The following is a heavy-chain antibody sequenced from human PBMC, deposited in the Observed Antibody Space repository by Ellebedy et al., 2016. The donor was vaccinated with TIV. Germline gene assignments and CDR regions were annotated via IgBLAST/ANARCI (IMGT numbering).Heavy chain of an antibody. J-gene: IGHJ5*02. CDR1: GGTFNSLA. D-gene: IGHD1-26*01. CDR2: IIPRFGST. V-gene: IGHV1-69*13. Sequence: ASVKVSXXASGGTFNSLAITWVRQAPGHGLEWMGGIIPRFGSTNYAQKFQGRVTMTADESTSTVHMELSSLRSDDSAVYYCASLVGATGQNWFEPWGRGTLVTVSS. CDR3: ASLVGATGQNWFEP.